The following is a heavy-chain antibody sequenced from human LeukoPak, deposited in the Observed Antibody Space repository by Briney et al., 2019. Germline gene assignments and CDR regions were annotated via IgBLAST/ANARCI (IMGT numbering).Heavy chain of an antibody. J-gene: IGHJ5*02. D-gene: IGHD2-2*01. CDR2: INHSGST. V-gene: IGHV4-39*07. CDR3: ARALVVVPAAIGSNWFDH. Sequence: PSETLSLTCTVSGGSISSGDYYWSWIRQPPGKGLEWIGEINHSGSTNYNPSLKSRVTISVDTFKNQFSLKLSSVTAADTAVYYCARALVVVPAAIGSNWFDHWGQGTLVTVSS. CDR1: GGSISSGDYY.